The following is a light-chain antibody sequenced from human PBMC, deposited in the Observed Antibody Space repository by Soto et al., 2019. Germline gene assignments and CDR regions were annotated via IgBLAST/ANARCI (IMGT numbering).Light chain of an antibody. V-gene: IGKV3-11*01. J-gene: IGKJ1*01. Sequence: EVVMTQSPATLSVSPGEGATLSCRASQSVSSYLAWYQQKPGRAPRLLIYDASNRATGIPARFSGSGSGTDFTLTISSLEPEDFAVYYCQQHSNWPRTFGQGTKVDI. CDR2: DAS. CDR3: QQHSNWPRT. CDR1: QSVSSY.